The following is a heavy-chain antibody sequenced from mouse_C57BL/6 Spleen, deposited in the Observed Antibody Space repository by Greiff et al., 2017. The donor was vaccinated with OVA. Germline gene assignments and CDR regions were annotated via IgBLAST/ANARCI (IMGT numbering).Heavy chain of an antibody. V-gene: IGHV1-74*01. CDR2: IHPSDSDT. D-gene: IGHD1-1*01. Sequence: VQLQQPGAELVKPGASVKVSCTASGYTFTSYWMHWVKQRPGPGLEWIGRIHPSDSDTNYNQKFKGKATLTVDKSSSTAYMQLSSLTSEDDAVYYCAMEGDFYYGSSYPDYWGQGTTLTVSS. CDR3: AMEGDFYYGSSYPDY. J-gene: IGHJ2*01. CDR1: GYTFTSYW.